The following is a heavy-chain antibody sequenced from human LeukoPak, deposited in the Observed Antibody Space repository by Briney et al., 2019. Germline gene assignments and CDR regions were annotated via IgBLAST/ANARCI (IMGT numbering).Heavy chain of an antibody. D-gene: IGHD5-12*01. V-gene: IGHV4-61*01. Sequence: SETLSLTCTVSGGSVSGGSYYWSWIRQPPGKGLEWIGYIYYSGSTNYNPSLKSRVTISVDTSKNQFSLKLSSVTAADTAVYYCARDIVATMRGPNWFDPWGQGTLVTVSS. J-gene: IGHJ5*02. CDR3: ARDIVATMRGPNWFDP. CDR2: IYYSGST. CDR1: GGSVSGGSYY.